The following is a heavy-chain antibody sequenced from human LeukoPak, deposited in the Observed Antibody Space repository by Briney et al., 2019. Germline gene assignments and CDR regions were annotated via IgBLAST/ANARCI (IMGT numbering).Heavy chain of an antibody. V-gene: IGHV1-18*04. CDR2: ISAYNGNT. J-gene: IGHJ4*02. CDR3: ARDVRGSPLDY. Sequence: ASVKVSCKASGYTFTSYYMHWVRQAPGQGLEWMGWISAYNGNTNYAQKLQGRVTMTTDTSTSTAYMELRSLRSDDTAVYYCARDVRGSPLDYWGQGTLVTVSS. CDR1: GYTFTSYY. D-gene: IGHD3-10*02.